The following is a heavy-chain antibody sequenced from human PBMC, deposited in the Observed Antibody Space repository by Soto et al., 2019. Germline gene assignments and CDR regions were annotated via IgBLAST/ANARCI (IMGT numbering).Heavy chain of an antibody. V-gene: IGHV2-5*02. Sequence: SGPTLVNPTQTLTLTCTFSGFSLSTGGVGVGWIRQPPGKALQWLALVYWDDDKRYTPSLKTRLTITKDTSKNQVVLTMTNMDPVDTGTYYCARRGTSSSAAGWFDPWGQGIPVTVSS. CDR3: ARRGTSSSAAGWFDP. D-gene: IGHD6-6*01. CDR1: GFSLSTGGVG. J-gene: IGHJ5*02. CDR2: VYWDDDK.